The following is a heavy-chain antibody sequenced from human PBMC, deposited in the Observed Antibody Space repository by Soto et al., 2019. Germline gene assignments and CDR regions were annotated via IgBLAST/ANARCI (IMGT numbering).Heavy chain of an antibody. Sequence: QVQLVESGGGVVQPGRSLRLSCAASGFTFSSYAMHWVRQAPGKGLEWVAVISYDGSNKYYADSVKGRFTISRDNSKNTLYLQMNRLKGEEKGVYFCGRVATEGTFHHYGIEVLGQGTTVTVSS. V-gene: IGHV3-30-3*01. CDR2: ISYDGSNK. CDR3: GRVATEGTFHHYGIEV. J-gene: IGHJ6*02. D-gene: IGHD1-1*01. CDR1: GFTFSSYA.